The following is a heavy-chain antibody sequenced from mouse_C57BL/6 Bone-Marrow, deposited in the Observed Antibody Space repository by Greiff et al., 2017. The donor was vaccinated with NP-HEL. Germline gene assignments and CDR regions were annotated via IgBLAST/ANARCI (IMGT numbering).Heavy chain of an antibody. D-gene: IGHD2-5*01. CDR2: ISSGGSYT. CDR1: GFTFSSYG. V-gene: IGHV5-6*01. CDR3: ARHYNSNYFDY. J-gene: IGHJ2*01. Sequence: EVMLVESGGDLVKPGGSLKLSCAASGFTFSSYGMSWVRQTPDKRLEWVATISSGGSYTYYPDSVKGRFTISRDNAKNTLYLQMSSLKSEDTAMYYCARHYNSNYFDYWGQGTPLTVSA.